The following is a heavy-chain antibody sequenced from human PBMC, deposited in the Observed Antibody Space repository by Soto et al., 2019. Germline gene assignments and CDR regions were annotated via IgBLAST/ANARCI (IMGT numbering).Heavy chain of an antibody. CDR2: INAGNGNT. D-gene: IGHD1-26*01. V-gene: IGHV1-3*01. CDR3: ARRGVGSSGGYYYYYGMDV. J-gene: IGHJ6*02. CDR1: GYTFTSYA. Sequence: QVQLVQSGAEVKKPGASVKVSCKASGYTFTSYAMHWVRQAPGQRLEWMGWINAGNGNTKYSQKFQGRVTITRDTSASTAYMKLSSLRSEDTAVYYCARRGVGSSGGYYYYYGMDVWGQGTTVTVSS.